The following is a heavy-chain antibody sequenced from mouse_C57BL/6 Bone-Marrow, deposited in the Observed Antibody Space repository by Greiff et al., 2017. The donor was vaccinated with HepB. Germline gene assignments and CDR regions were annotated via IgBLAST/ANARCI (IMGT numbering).Heavy chain of an antibody. CDR2: IYPGDGDT. CDR3: ARVTTVVAHDY. D-gene: IGHD1-1*01. Sequence: QVQLKQSGPELVKPGASVKISCKASGYAFSSSWMNWVKQRPGKGLEWIGRIYPGDGDTNYNGKFKGKATLTADKSSSTAYMQLSSLTSEDSAVYFCARVTTVVAHDYWGQGTTLTVSS. V-gene: IGHV1-82*01. CDR1: GYAFSSSW. J-gene: IGHJ2*01.